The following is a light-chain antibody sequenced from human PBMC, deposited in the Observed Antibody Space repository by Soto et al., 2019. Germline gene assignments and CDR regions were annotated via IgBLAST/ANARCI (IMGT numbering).Light chain of an antibody. J-gene: IGLJ1*01. Sequence: QSVLTQPPSVSGAPGQRVTIPCTGSSSNIGAGYDVHWYQQLPGTAPKLLIYGNSNRPSGVPDRFSGSKSGTSASLAITGLQAEDEADYYCQSYDSSLSRSVFGTGTKLTVL. V-gene: IGLV1-40*01. CDR1: SSNIGAGYD. CDR2: GNS. CDR3: QSYDSSLSRSV.